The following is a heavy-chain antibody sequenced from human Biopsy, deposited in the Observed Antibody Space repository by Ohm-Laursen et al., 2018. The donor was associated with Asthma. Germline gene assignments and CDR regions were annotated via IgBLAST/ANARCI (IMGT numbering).Heavy chain of an antibody. CDR1: NGSITSGGYF. V-gene: IGHV4-31*03. CDR2: ISYSGST. J-gene: IGHJ4*02. D-gene: IGHD3-22*01. CDR3: ARAQDYYDSRGYYRSFDY. Sequence: TLSLTRTVSNGSITSGGYFWTWIRQHPGKVLEWTGLISYSGSTYYNPSLKSRVSISIDTSKNQFSLKLSSVTAADTAVYYCARAQDYYDSRGYYRSFDYWGQGTLVTVSS.